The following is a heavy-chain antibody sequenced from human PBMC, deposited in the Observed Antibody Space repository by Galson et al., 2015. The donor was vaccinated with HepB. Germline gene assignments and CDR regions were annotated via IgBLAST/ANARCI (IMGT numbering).Heavy chain of an antibody. Sequence: SLRLPCAASGFTFSNYAMSWVRQAPGKGLEWVTVISGSGDKTYYADSVKGRFTISRDNSKSTLYLQMNSLRAEDTALYYCAKSLVAISSAPGDYWGQGTLVTVSS. V-gene: IGHV3-23*01. CDR3: AKSLVAISSAPGDY. J-gene: IGHJ4*02. CDR2: ISGSGDKT. D-gene: IGHD2-2*01. CDR1: GFTFSNYA.